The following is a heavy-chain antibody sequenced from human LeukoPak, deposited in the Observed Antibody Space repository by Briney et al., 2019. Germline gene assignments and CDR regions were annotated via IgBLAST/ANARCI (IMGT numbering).Heavy chain of an antibody. CDR3: AKVTVRIFGGVDYYYYYMDV. J-gene: IGHJ6*03. D-gene: IGHD3-16*01. Sequence: PGGSLRLSCAASGYTFSSYGMHWVRQAPGKGLEWVAFIRSHGSNKYYADSVKGRFTISRDNSKNTLYLQMNSLRAEDTAVYYSAKVTVRIFGGVDYYYYYMDVWGKGTTVTVSS. CDR2: IRSHGSNK. V-gene: IGHV3-30*02. CDR1: GYTFSSYG.